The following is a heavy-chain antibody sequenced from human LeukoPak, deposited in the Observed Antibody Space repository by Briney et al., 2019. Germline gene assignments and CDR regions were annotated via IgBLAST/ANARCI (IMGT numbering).Heavy chain of an antibody. Sequence: GGSLRLSCAASRFTFSNSAMHWVRQAPGKGLEWVAVISYDGSNKYYTDSVKGRFSISRDNSKNTLYLQMNSLRAEDMAVYYCASSPAVAGTRAFDYWGQGTLVTVSS. V-gene: IGHV3-30-3*01. CDR3: ASSPAVAGTRAFDY. J-gene: IGHJ4*02. D-gene: IGHD6-19*01. CDR1: RFTFSNSA. CDR2: ISYDGSNK.